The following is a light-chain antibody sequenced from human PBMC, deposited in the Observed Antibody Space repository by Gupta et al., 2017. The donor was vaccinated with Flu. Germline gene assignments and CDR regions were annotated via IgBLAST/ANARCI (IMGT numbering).Light chain of an antibody. V-gene: IGLV2-14*03. CDR1: SNNY. CDR3: SSYTRGSTRI. J-gene: IGLJ1*01. CDR2: EVI. Sequence: ALTHPASVSGSPGLSITISCTATSNNYVSWYQQHPGKAPKFLIYEVIYRPSGVSNRVSGSKSGNTASLTISGLQTEDEAEYYCSSYTRGSTRIFGTGTKVTVL.